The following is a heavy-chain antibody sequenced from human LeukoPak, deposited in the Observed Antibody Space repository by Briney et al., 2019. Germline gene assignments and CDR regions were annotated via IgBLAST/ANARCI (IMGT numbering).Heavy chain of an antibody. D-gene: IGHD3-9*01. CDR2: INSDGSST. CDR1: GFTFSSYW. Sequence: PGGSLRLSCAASGFTFSSYWMHWVRQAPGKGLVWVSRINSDGSSTSYADSVKGRFTISRDNAKNTLYLQMNSLRAEDTAVYYCAKDSDYDILTGYPDYWGQGTLVTVSS. J-gene: IGHJ4*02. CDR3: AKDSDYDILTGYPDY. V-gene: IGHV3-74*01.